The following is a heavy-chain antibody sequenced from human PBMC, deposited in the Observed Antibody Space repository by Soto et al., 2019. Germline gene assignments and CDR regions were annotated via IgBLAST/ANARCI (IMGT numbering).Heavy chain of an antibody. CDR1: EFAFSSYW. Sequence: EVQLVESGGGLVQPGGSLTLSCAASEFAFSSYWMTWVRQAPGKGLEWVANIRTDGSQRSYLDSVRGRFTISRDNSKNSLYLQMNSLRAVYTALYFCARDVSPGSSGLYFDAFDIWGQGTMVTVSS. V-gene: IGHV3-7*05. CDR3: ARDVSPGSSGLYFDAFDI. J-gene: IGHJ3*02. CDR2: IRTDGSQR. D-gene: IGHD6-25*01.